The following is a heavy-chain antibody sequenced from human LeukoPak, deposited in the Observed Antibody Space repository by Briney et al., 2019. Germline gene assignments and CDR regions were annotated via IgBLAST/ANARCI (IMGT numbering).Heavy chain of an antibody. CDR3: AKRGDITPGFYFDY. V-gene: IGHV3-30*18. D-gene: IGHD1-20*01. CDR1: GFTFSSYG. Sequence: GGSLRLSCAASGFTFSSYGMHWVRQAPGKGLEWVAVISYDGSNKYYADSVKGRFTISRDNSKNTLYLQMNSLRAEDTAVYYCAKRGDITPGFYFDYWGQGTLVTVSS. J-gene: IGHJ4*02. CDR2: ISYDGSNK.